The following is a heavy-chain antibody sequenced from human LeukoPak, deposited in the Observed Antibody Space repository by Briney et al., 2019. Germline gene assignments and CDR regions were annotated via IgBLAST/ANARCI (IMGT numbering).Heavy chain of an antibody. CDR2: ISGSGGST. CDR1: GFTFSSYA. V-gene: IGHV3-23*01. J-gene: IGHJ6*02. CDR3: AGTVAGRYYYYYYGMDV. D-gene: IGHD6-19*01. Sequence: GGSLRLSCAASGFTFSSYAMSWVRQAPGKGLEWVSAISGSGGSTYYADSVKGRFTISRDNSENTLYLQMNSLRAEDTAVYYCAGTVAGRYYYYYYGMDVWGQGTTVTVSS.